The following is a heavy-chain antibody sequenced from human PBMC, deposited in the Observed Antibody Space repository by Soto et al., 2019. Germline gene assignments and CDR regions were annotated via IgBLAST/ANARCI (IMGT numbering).Heavy chain of an antibody. J-gene: IGHJ6*02. D-gene: IGHD4-4*01. Sequence: GESVKISCKGSGYTFTDYWIGWVRQLPGKGLEWMGIIYPGDSDTRYSPSFQGHVTITVDKSTSTAYLQWNTLKASDTAMYYCARHLSNFRYYYYAMGVCRQGTTVTVSS. CDR1: GYTFTDYW. V-gene: IGHV5-51*01. CDR2: IYPGDSDT. CDR3: ARHLSNFRYYYYAMGV.